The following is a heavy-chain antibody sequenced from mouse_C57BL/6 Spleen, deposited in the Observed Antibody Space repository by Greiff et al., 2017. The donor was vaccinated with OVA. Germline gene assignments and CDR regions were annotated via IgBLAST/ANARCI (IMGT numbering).Heavy chain of an antibody. J-gene: IGHJ3*01. V-gene: IGHV2-6-1*01. CDR3: ARHGDYGSSYAFAY. Sequence: VQLQQSGPGLVAPSQSLSITCTVSGFSLTSYGVHWVRQPPGKGLEWLVVIWSDGSTTYNSALKSRLSISKDNSKSQVFLKMNSLQTDDTAMYYCARHGDYGSSYAFAYWGQGTLVTVSA. CDR2: IWSDGST. D-gene: IGHD1-1*01. CDR1: GFSLTSYG.